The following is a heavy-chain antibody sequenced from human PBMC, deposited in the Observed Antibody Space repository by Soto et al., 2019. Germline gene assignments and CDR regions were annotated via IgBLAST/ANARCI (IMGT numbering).Heavy chain of an antibody. V-gene: IGHV4-31*03. J-gene: IGHJ4*02. Sequence: QVQLQESGPGLVKPSQTLSITCTVSGGSISSGGYYWSWIRQHPGKGLAWIGYIYYSGSTYYNPSLKRRSIRSVDTSKNQFSLKLSSVTAADTAVYYCARDRGGSYYPYWGQGTLVTVSS. D-gene: IGHD1-26*01. CDR2: IYYSGST. CDR1: GGSISSGGYY. CDR3: ARDRGGSYYPY.